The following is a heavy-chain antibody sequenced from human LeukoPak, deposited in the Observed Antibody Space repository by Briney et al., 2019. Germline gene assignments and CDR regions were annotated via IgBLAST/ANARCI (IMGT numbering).Heavy chain of an antibody. CDR2: INHSGST. V-gene: IGHV4-34*01. J-gene: IGHJ5*02. CDR3: ARDARRRGWLASWFDP. CDR1: GGSFSGYY. D-gene: IGHD6-19*01. Sequence: PSETLSLTCAVYGGSFSGYYWTWIRQPPGKGLEWIGEINHSGSTNYNPSLKSRVTISVDRSKNQFSLKLSSVTAADTAVYYCARDARRRGWLASWFDPWGQGTLVTVSS.